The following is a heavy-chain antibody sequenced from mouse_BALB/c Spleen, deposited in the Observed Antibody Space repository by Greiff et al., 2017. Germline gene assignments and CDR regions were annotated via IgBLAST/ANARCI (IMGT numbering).Heavy chain of an antibody. V-gene: IGHV14-1*02. CDR1: GFNIKDYY. CDR3: ALTTVYFDY. D-gene: IGHD1-1*01. Sequence: VTLKVSGAELVRPGALVKLSCEASGFNIKDYYMHWVKQRPEQGLEWIGWIDPENGNTIYDPKFQGKASITADTSSNTAYLQLSSLTSEDTAVYYCALTTVYFDYWGQGTTLTVSS. CDR2: IDPENGNT. J-gene: IGHJ2*01.